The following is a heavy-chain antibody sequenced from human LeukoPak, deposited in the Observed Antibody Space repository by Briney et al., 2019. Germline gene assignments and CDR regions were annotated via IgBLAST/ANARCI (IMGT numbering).Heavy chain of an antibody. CDR1: GGTFSNYA. Sequence: SVKVSCKASGGTFSNYAIGWVRQAPGQGLEWVGGIIPIFGTTAYAQNLQGRVTITADGPTSTAWMKLSNLRSEDTAVYYCARGSRYSNTLFDYWGQGTLVTVSS. D-gene: IGHD4-11*01. V-gene: IGHV1-69*01. CDR2: IIPIFGTT. CDR3: ARGSRYSNTLFDY. J-gene: IGHJ4*02.